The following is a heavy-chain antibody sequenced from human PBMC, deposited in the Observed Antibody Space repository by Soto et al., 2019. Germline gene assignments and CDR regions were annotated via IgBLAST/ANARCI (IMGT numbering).Heavy chain of an antibody. Sequence: QVQLQESGPGLVKSSETLALTCTVSGGSISGYYWSWIRQPPGKGLEWIGYIFYSGNTNYNPSLKSPVTISVDTSKNQFSLKLRSVTAADTAVYYCARDSGYGDPFDYWGQGTLVTVSS. CDR1: GGSISGYY. J-gene: IGHJ4*02. CDR2: IFYSGNT. CDR3: ARDSGYGDPFDY. V-gene: IGHV4-59*01. D-gene: IGHD4-17*01.